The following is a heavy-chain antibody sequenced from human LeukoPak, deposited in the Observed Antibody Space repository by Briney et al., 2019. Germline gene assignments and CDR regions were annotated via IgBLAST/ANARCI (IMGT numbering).Heavy chain of an antibody. CDR1: GFTFSSYG. V-gene: IGHV3-33*01. CDR2: IWYDGSNK. Sequence: PGGSLRLSCAASGFTFSSYGMHWVRQAPGKGLEWVAVIWYDGSNKYYGDSVKGRFTISRDNSKKTLYLQMNSLRVEDTAVYYCARGHYDVLAASYKWTPDYWGQGTLVTVSS. D-gene: IGHD3-9*01. CDR3: ARGHYDVLAASYKWTPDY. J-gene: IGHJ4*02.